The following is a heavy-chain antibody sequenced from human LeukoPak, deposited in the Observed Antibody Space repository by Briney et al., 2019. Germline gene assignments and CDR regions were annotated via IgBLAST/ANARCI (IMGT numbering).Heavy chain of an antibody. Sequence: SETLSLTCTVSGDSINSGSYYWSWIRQPAGKGLEWIGRIYRDGTTNYNPSLKSRVTISLDTSKNQFSLKLSSVTAADTAVYYCVTQRGCRGTSCHYGDFDYWGQGTLVTVSS. D-gene: IGHD2-2*01. CDR2: IYRDGTT. V-gene: IGHV4-61*02. J-gene: IGHJ4*02. CDR3: VTQRGCRGTSCHYGDFDY. CDR1: GDSINSGSYY.